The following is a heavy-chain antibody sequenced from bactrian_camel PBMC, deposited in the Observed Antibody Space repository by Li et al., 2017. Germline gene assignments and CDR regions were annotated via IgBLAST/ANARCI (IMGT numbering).Heavy chain of an antibody. Sequence: QVQLVESGGGSVQTGGSLKLSCTPSVEITRIPCLAWFRQGQGTDRQGIAQIFGQESATYADSVKGRFTISKDIADNTLYLQMNGLKPEDTDRYYCAANGRSACLVSQLESGAFNLWGQGTQVTVS. CDR2: IFGQESA. D-gene: IGHD8*01. V-gene: IGHV3S53*01. J-gene: IGHJ4*01. CDR3: AANGRSACLVSQLESGAFNL. CDR1: VEITRIPC.